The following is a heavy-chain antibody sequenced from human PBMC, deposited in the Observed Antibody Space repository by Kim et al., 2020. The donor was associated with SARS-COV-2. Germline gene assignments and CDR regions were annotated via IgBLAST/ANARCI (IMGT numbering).Heavy chain of an antibody. V-gene: IGHV2-70*01. CDR2: IDWDDDK. Sequence: SGPTLVKPTQTLTLTCTFSGFSLSTSGMCVSWIRQPPGKALEWLALIDWDDDKYYSTSLKTRLTISKDTSKNQVVLTMTNMDTVDTATYYCARIITMVRGVRTLYYYDSSGYPSGAFDIWGQGTMVTVSS. J-gene: IGHJ3*02. CDR1: GFSLSTSGMC. CDR3: ARIITMVRGVRTLYYYDSSGYPSGAFDI. D-gene: IGHD3-22*01.